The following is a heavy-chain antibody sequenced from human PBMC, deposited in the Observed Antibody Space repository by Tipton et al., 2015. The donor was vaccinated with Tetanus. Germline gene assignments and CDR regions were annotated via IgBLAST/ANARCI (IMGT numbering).Heavy chain of an antibody. Sequence: TLSLTCNVSGALLTTGGYSWGWIRQTPGQGLEWLGYIYYSGTTYYNPSLRSRLSISVDTSKNQFSLSLASVTAADTAIYYCARAELRRGFSGYLYYDLWGRGILVTVSS. D-gene: IGHD5-12*01. V-gene: IGHV4-31*03. CDR1: GALLTTGGYS. J-gene: IGHJ2*01. CDR3: ARAELRRGFSGYLYYDL. CDR2: IYYSGTT.